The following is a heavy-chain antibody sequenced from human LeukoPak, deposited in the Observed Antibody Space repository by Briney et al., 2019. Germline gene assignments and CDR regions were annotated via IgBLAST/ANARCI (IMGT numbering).Heavy chain of an antibody. CDR3: ARGGPKIRGVIASYYYYYGMDA. V-gene: IGHV4-34*01. D-gene: IGHD3-10*01. J-gene: IGHJ6*02. CDR2: INHSGST. CDR1: GGSFSGYY. Sequence: SETLSLTCAVYGGSFSGYYWSWIRQPPGKGLEWIGEINHSGSTNYNPSLKSRVTISVDTSKNQFSLKLSSVTAADTAVYYCARGGPKIRGVIASYYYYYGMDAWGQGTTVTVSS.